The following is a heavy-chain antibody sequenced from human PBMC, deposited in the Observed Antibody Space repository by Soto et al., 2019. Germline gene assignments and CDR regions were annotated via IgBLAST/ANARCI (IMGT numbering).Heavy chain of an antibody. CDR3: ARSAQWDGFDP. Sequence: QVQLQGSGPGLVRPSQTLSLTCTVSAGSISTINYYWSWIRQHPEKGLEWIGYISYSGSTFYHSSLKSRVTISLDTSKKQFSLTLTSVTAADTAVYYCARSAQWDGFDPWGQGTMVTVSS. CDR1: AGSISTINYY. D-gene: IGHD2-8*01. J-gene: IGHJ3*01. CDR2: ISYSGST. V-gene: IGHV4-31*03.